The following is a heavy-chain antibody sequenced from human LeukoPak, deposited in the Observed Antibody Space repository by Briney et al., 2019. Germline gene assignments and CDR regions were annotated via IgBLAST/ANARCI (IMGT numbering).Heavy chain of an antibody. Sequence: SETLSLTCTVSGGSISSGSYYWSWIRQPAGKRLEWIGRIYSSGSTNYNPSLKTRVTISVNTSKNQFSLKLSSVTAADTAVYYCASTRNYDLWSGSGYFDLWGRGTLVTVSS. V-gene: IGHV4-61*02. CDR2: IYSSGST. J-gene: IGHJ2*01. CDR1: GGSISSGSYY. CDR3: ASTRNYDLWSGSGYFDL. D-gene: IGHD3-3*01.